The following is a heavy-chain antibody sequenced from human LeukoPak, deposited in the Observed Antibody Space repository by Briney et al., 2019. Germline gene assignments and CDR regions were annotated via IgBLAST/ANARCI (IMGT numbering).Heavy chain of an antibody. CDR2: IYYRGSA. J-gene: IGHJ6*03. CDR3: ARGSSSSGRKANYYYMDV. CDR1: GASISSSGYY. V-gene: IGHV4-39*07. Sequence: SETLSLTCTVSGASISSSGYYWGWIRQPPGKGLEWIGSIYYRGSAYYNPSLKSRVTISVDTSKNQFSLNLSSVTAADTAVYYCARGSSSSGRKANYYYMDVWGKGTTVTVSS. D-gene: IGHD6-6*01.